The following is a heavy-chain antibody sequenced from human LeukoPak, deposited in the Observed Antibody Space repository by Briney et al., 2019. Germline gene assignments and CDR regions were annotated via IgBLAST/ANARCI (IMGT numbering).Heavy chain of an antibody. V-gene: IGHV3-66*01. Sequence: GGSLRLSCAASGFTVSSNYMSWVRQAPGKGLEWVSVIYSGGSTYYADSVKGRFTISRDNSKNTLYLQMNSLRAEDTAVYYCARGVYGYSYGAWGQGTLVTVSS. J-gene: IGHJ5*02. CDR3: ARGVYGYSYGA. CDR1: GFTVSSNY. D-gene: IGHD5-18*01. CDR2: IYSGGST.